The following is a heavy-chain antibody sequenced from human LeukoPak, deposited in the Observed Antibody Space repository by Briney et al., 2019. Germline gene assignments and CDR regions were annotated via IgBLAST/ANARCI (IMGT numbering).Heavy chain of an antibody. V-gene: IGHV3-30*02. CDR2: IRSDGSNE. D-gene: IGHD5-18*01. J-gene: IGHJ3*02. Sequence: PGGSLRLSCVASGFIFSRYGMQWVRQAPGKGLEWVTFIRSDGSNEYYADSVKGRFTISRENSKNTVYLQMNSLRAEDTAVYYCAKDLGADTGMGDAFHIWGQGTMVTVSS. CDR1: GFIFSRYG. CDR3: AKDLGADTGMGDAFHI.